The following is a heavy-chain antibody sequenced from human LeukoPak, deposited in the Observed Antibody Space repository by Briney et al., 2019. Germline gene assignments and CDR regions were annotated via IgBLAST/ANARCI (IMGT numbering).Heavy chain of an antibody. D-gene: IGHD5-18*01. CDR2: IYPGDSDT. Sequence: GESLKISCKGSGYSFTSYWIGWVRQMPGKGLEWMGIIYPGDSDTRYSPSFQGQVTISADKSISTAYLQWSSLKASDTAMYYCARALVDTAMVTGLDYWSQGTLVTVSS. CDR3: ARALVDTAMVTGLDY. J-gene: IGHJ4*02. CDR1: GYSFTSYW. V-gene: IGHV5-51*01.